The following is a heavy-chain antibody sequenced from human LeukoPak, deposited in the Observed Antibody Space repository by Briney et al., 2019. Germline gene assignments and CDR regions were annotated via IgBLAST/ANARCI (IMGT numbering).Heavy chain of an antibody. Sequence: RGSLRLSRVVSGVTFSVHWVRHVPGKGLEWLTFIRHNGTDQHYADSVRGRFTISRDNSKNTVYLQMNSLRPEDTALYYCAKDGNWASVSWGQGTLVTVSS. CDR2: IRHNGTDQ. D-gene: IGHD7-27*01. CDR1: GVTFS. J-gene: IGHJ5*02. CDR3: AKDGNWASVS. V-gene: IGHV3-30*02.